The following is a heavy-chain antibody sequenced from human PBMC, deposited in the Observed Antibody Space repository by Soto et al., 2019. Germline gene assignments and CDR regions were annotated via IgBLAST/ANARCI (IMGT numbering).Heavy chain of an antibody. V-gene: IGHV1-24*01. J-gene: IGHJ4*02. CDR1: GYTLTELS. CDR3: AIHYVTVAAVSVTLY. Sequence: ASVNVSCKLSGYTLTELSMHWVRQPPGRGLEWMGGFDPELGETIYAQKLQGRVTMTEDTSTDTDYLDLSTLRFEDTAVDYCAIHYVTVAAVSVTLYWGRGPPV. CDR2: FDPELGET. D-gene: IGHD3-10*02.